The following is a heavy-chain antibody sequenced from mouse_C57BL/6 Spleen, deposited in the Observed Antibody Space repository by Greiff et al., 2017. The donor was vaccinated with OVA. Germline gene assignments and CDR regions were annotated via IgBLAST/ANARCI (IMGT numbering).Heavy chain of an antibody. V-gene: IGHV1-82*01. J-gene: IGHJ3*01. D-gene: IGHD1-1*01. CDR3: AGGCSQLAY. Sequence: VQLQQSGPELVKPGASVKISCKASGYAFSSSWMNWVQQRPGTGLEWIGRIYPGDGDTNYNGKFKGKATMTADQTSSTAYMQLSSLTSEDSAVYFCAGGCSQLAYWGQGTLVTVSA. CDR2: IYPGDGDT. CDR1: GYAFSSSW.